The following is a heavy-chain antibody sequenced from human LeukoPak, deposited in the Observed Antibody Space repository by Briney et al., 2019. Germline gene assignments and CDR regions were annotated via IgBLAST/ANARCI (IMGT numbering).Heavy chain of an antibody. Sequence: SVKVSCKASGYTFTSYYMHWVRQAPGQGLEWMGIINPSGGSTSYAQKFQGRVTMTRDMSTSTVYMELSSLRSEDTAVYYCARVVVTAPPPYYYYYYYMDVWGKGTTVTVSS. CDR3: ARVVVTAPPPYYYYYYYMDV. V-gene: IGHV1-46*01. CDR2: INPSGGST. J-gene: IGHJ6*03. D-gene: IGHD2-21*02. CDR1: GYTFTSYY.